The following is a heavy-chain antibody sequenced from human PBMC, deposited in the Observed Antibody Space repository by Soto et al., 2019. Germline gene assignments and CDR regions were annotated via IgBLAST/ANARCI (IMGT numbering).Heavy chain of an antibody. J-gene: IGHJ5*02. D-gene: IGHD2-15*01. Sequence: QVQMVQSGTEVKKPGTSVKVSCQAFTTHWVHWVRQAPGQGLEWVGVINPSGSRTLSAQKFQGRVTMTRDTSTSTLYMELRSLTSEDTAVYYCVTDNSRQDLAWCFDPWGQGTLVTVSS. V-gene: IGHV1-46*01. CDR1: FTTHW. CDR3: VTDNSRQDLAWCFDP. CDR2: INPSGSRT.